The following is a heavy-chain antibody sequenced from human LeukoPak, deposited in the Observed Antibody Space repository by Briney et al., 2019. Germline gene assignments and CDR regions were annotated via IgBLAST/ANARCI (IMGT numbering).Heavy chain of an antibody. Sequence: PGGSLRLSCAASGLTVSSYYMSWVRQAPGKGLEWVCSISSRSTYIYYADSVKGRFTISRDNAKNSLYLQMNSLRAEVTAVYYCAGDPGVADFAMDVWGQGTTVTVSS. CDR3: AGDPGVADFAMDV. CDR1: GLTVSSYY. J-gene: IGHJ6*02. D-gene: IGHD6-19*01. V-gene: IGHV3-21*01. CDR2: ISSRSTYI.